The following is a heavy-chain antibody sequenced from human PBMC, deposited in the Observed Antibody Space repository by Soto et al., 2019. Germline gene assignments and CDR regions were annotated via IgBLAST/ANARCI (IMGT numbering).Heavy chain of an antibody. CDR1: GDSVSSNSAT. CDR2: TYYRSKWSN. Sequence: PSQTLSLTCAISGDSVSSNSATWNWIRQSPSRGLEWLGRTYYRSKWSNDYAVSVKSRITINPDTSKNQFSLHLSSVTPEDTATYYCARRYCSGGSCYPGRFAPWGQGTLVTVSS. D-gene: IGHD2-15*01. CDR3: ARRYCSGGSCYPGRFAP. V-gene: IGHV6-1*01. J-gene: IGHJ5*02.